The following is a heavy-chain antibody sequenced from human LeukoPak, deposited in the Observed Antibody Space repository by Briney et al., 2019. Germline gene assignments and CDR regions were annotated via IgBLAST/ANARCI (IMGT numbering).Heavy chain of an antibody. Sequence: PGGSLRLSCAASGFTFSSYAMNWVRQAPGKGLEWVSAITVSGGSTYYADSVKGRLTISRDNSKNTLYLQMNSLRAEDTAVYYCAKWGLGYGDYVGVDYWGQGTLVTVSS. CDR3: AKWGLGYGDYVGVDY. V-gene: IGHV3-23*01. J-gene: IGHJ4*02. CDR1: GFTFSSYA. CDR2: ITVSGGST. D-gene: IGHD4-17*01.